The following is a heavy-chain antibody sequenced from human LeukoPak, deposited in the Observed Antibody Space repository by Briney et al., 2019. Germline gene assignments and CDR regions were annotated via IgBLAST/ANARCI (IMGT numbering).Heavy chain of an antibody. D-gene: IGHD6-13*01. Sequence: GGSLRLSCAASGFTFSTYSMNWVRQAPGKGLEWVSFISTSSSYIYYADSVKGRFTISRDNSKNTLYLQMNSLRPEDTALYYCAKGGGTGYSSSWYSNWGQGTLVTVSS. CDR1: GFTFSTYS. CDR2: ISTSSSYI. J-gene: IGHJ4*02. CDR3: AKGGGTGYSSSWYSN. V-gene: IGHV3-21*01.